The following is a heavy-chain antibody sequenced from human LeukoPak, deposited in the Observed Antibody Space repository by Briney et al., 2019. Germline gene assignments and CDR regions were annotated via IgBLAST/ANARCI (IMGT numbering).Heavy chain of an antibody. V-gene: IGHV4-59*08. CDR1: GGSVSSYY. D-gene: IGHD3-22*01. J-gene: IGHJ4*02. CDR3: ARQTGYYDSSGYHKPSNFDY. Sequence: PSETLSLTCTVSGGSVSSYYWSWIRQPPGKGLEWIGYIYYSGSTNYNPSLKSRVTISVDTSKNQFSLKLSSVTAADTAVYYCARQTGYYDSSGYHKPSNFDYWAQGTLVTVSS. CDR2: IYYSGST.